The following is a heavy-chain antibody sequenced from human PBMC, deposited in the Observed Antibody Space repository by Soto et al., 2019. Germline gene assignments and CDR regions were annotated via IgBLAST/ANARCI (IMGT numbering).Heavy chain of an antibody. CDR1: GFTFDDYA. CDR2: ISWNSVSI. D-gene: IGHD3-3*01. Sequence: GGSLRLSCVASGFTFDDYAMHWVRQAPGKGLEWVSGISWNSVSIGFADSVKGRFTISRDNAKNSLYLQMNSLRAEDTAVYYCASSVYYDFWSGYYMGPPYYYYGMDVWGQGTTVTVSS. CDR3: ASSVYYDFWSGYYMGPPYYYYGMDV. J-gene: IGHJ6*02. V-gene: IGHV3-9*01.